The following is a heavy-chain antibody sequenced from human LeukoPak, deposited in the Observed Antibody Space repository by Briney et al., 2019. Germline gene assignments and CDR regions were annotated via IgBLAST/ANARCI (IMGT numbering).Heavy chain of an antibody. CDR2: IRGDSTET. CDR1: GFTFSSYS. Sequence: PGGSLRLSCEGFGFTFSSYSMIWVRQAPGKGLEWVSSIRGDSTETRHADSLMGRFTISRDNAKKSLYLQMNSLRAEDTAVYYCARGHFGEVLDYWGQGTLVTVSS. D-gene: IGHD3-3*01. J-gene: IGHJ4*02. V-gene: IGHV3-21*01. CDR3: ARGHFGEVLDY.